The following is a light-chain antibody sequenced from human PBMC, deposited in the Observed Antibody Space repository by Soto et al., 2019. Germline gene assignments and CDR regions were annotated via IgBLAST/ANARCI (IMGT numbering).Light chain of an antibody. J-gene: IGKJ1*01. V-gene: IGKV3-15*01. CDR2: GAS. CDR3: QQYNNWPPAWT. Sequence: EIVMTQSPATLSVSPGERATLSCRASQSVSSNLAWYQQKPGQAPRLLIYGASTRATGIPARFSGSGSGTELTLTIRSLQSEDFAVYYCQQYNNWPPAWTFGQGTKVEI. CDR1: QSVSSN.